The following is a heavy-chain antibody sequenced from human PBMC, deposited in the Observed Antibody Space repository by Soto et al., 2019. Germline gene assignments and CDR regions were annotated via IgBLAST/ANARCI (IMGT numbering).Heavy chain of an antibody. J-gene: IGHJ4*02. Sequence: GASVKVSCKVSGYTLTELSMHWVRQAPGKGLEWMGGFDPEDGETIYAQKFQGRVTMTEDTSTDTAHMELSSLRSEDTAVYYCATSSLFYYDSSGPMYWGQGTLVTVSS. CDR1: GYTLTELS. D-gene: IGHD3-22*01. V-gene: IGHV1-24*01. CDR2: FDPEDGET. CDR3: ATSSLFYYDSSGPMY.